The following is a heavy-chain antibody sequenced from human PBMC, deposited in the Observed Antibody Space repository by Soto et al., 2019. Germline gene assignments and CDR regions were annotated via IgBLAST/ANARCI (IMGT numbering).Heavy chain of an antibody. CDR3: AALYCILTRCSAYYYYYCMDC. V-gene: IGHV1-58*01. Sequence: KQLVQSGPEVKKPGTSVKVSCKASGFTYTSSAVQWVRQTRGQRPEWIGWIVVGSGKTHYAQKFQDRVSITWDMSTSSAYRELSSLISEDTAVYYCAALYCILTRCSAYYYYYCMDCWGQGTTVPVSS. J-gene: IGHJ6*02. CDR1: GFTYTSSA. D-gene: IGHD2-15*01. CDR2: IVVGSGKT.